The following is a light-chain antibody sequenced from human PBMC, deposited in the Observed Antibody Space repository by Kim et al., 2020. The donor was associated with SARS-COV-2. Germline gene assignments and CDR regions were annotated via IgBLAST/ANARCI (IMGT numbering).Light chain of an antibody. CDR1: KLGDKY. J-gene: IGLJ3*02. Sequence: SYELTQPPSVSVSPGQTASITCSGDKLGDKYVCWYQQKPGQSPAPVIFQDTKRPSGIPERFSGSKSGNTATLTISGTQPTDEVYYYCQVWDSSTKGVFGGGTRLTVL. CDR3: QVWDSSTKGV. V-gene: IGLV3-1*01. CDR2: QDT.